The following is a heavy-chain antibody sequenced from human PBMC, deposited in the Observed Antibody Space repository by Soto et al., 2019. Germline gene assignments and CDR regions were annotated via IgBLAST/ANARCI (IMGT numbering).Heavy chain of an antibody. D-gene: IGHD6-6*01. V-gene: IGHV4-38-2*01. CDR2: INHSGST. Sequence: PSETLSLTCAVSGYSISSGYYWGWIQQPPGKGLEWIGSINHSGSTNYNPSLKSRVTISVDTSKNQFSLKLSSVTAADTAVYYCARGIVPEYSGPQRDYYYGMDVWGQGTTVTVSS. J-gene: IGHJ6*02. CDR3: ARGIVPEYSGPQRDYYYGMDV. CDR1: GYSISSGYY.